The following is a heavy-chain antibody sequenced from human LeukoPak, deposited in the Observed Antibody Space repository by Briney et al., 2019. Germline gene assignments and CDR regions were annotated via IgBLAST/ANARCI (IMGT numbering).Heavy chain of an antibody. CDR1: GGSFSGYY. V-gene: IGHV4-34*01. CDR2: INHSGST. J-gene: IGHJ6*02. D-gene: IGHD3-10*01. CDR3: AGGVYYGSGSYPYYYYYGMDV. Sequence: PSETLSLTCAVYGGSFSGYYWSWIRQPPGKGLEWIGEINHSGSTNYNPSLKSRVTISVDTSKNQFSLKLSSVTAADTDVYDCAGGVYYGSGSYPYYYYYGMDVWGQGTTVTVSS.